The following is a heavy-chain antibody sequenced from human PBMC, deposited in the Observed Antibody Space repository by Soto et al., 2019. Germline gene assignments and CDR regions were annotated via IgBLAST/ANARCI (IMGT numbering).Heavy chain of an antibody. Sequence: SVKVSCKASGYTFTSYGISWVRQAPGQGLEWMGWISAYNGKTNYAQNVQGRVTMTTDTSTRTAYMDLRSLRSDDTAVYYCARGGDVNYYHGMDVWGQGTTVTVS. D-gene: IGHD5-12*01. CDR2: ISAYNGKT. CDR1: GYTFTSYG. CDR3: ARGGDVNYYHGMDV. V-gene: IGHV1-18*01. J-gene: IGHJ6*02.